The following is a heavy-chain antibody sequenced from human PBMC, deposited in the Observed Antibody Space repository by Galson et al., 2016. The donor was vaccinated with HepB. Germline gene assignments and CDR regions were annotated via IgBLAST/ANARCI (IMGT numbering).Heavy chain of an antibody. D-gene: IGHD3-3*01. CDR2: LYPGDSDT. CDR3: ARLGVGFWSGYYYGYYFDY. Sequence: SGAEVKKPGESLRISCKGSGYSLTSYWIGWVRQMPGKGLEWMGILYPGDSDTRYSPSFQGQVTISADKSISTAYLQWSSLKASDTAMYYCARLGVGFWSGYYYGYYFDYWGQGTLVTVSS. V-gene: IGHV5-51*01. J-gene: IGHJ4*02. CDR1: GYSLTSYW.